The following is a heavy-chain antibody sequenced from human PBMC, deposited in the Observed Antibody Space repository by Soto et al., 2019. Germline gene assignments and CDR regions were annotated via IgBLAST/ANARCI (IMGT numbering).Heavy chain of an antibody. Sequence: GESLKISCAASGFTFSSYWIHWVRQAPGKGLVWVSRINSDGSSTSYADSVKGRFTISRDNAKNTLHLQMNSLRSEDTAVYYCVRDSWQLVGVHYNYLDMDVWGQGTTVTVSS. CDR1: GFTFSSYW. CDR3: VRDSWQLVGVHYNYLDMDV. V-gene: IGHV3-74*01. J-gene: IGHJ6*02. CDR2: INSDGSST. D-gene: IGHD3-16*01.